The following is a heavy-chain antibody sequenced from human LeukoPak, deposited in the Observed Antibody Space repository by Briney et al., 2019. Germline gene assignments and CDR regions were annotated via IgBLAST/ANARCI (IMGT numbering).Heavy chain of an antibody. CDR1: GFTFSSYA. Sequence: GSLRLSCAASGFTFSSYAMSWVRQAPGKGLEWVSAISGSGGSTYYADSVKGRFTISRDNSKNTLYLQLNSLRAEVTAVYYCAKVPCSGGSCYYYYYYMDVWGKGTTVTVSS. CDR2: ISGSGGST. J-gene: IGHJ6*03. D-gene: IGHD2-15*01. V-gene: IGHV3-23*01. CDR3: AKVPCSGGSCYYYYYYMDV.